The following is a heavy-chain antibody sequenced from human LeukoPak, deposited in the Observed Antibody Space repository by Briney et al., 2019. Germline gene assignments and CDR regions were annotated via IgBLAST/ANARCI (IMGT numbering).Heavy chain of an antibody. V-gene: IGHV3-48*03. CDR3: ARSVVRGVIALDY. J-gene: IGHJ4*02. CDR1: GFTFSSYD. Sequence: GGSLRLSCAASGFTFSSYDMNWVRQAPGKGLEWVSYFGSSGTAIYYADSVKGRFTMSRDSAKNSLYLQMNSLRDEDTAVYYCARSVVRGVIALDYWGQGTLVTVSS. D-gene: IGHD3-10*01. CDR2: FGSSGTAI.